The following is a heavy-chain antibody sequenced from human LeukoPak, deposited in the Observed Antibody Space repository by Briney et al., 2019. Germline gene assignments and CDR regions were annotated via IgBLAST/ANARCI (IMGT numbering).Heavy chain of an antibody. CDR3: ARDRGLYSSDPYYYDGMDV. CDR2: IWFDGSNQ. Sequence: PGRSLRLSCAASGFSFRSYGMHWVRQAPGKGLEWVAAIWFDGSNQYYADSVKGRFTISRDNSKNTLYLQMNSLRAEDTAVYYCARDRGLYSSDPYYYDGMDVWGQGTTVTVSS. D-gene: IGHD6-25*01. V-gene: IGHV3-33*01. J-gene: IGHJ6*02. CDR1: GFSFRSYG.